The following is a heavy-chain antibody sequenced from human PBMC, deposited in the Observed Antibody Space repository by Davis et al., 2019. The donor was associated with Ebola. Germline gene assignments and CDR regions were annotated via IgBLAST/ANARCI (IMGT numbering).Heavy chain of an antibody. V-gene: IGHV1-46*01. CDR3: AREGHVDTAMVSVGLYYYYGMDV. Sequence: ASVKVSCKASGGTFSSYAISWVRQAPGQGLEWMGIINPSGGSTSYAQKFQGRVTMTRDTSTSTVYMELSSLRSEDTAVYYCAREGHVDTAMVSVGLYYYYGMDVWGQGTTVTVSS. J-gene: IGHJ6*02. CDR2: INPSGGST. D-gene: IGHD5-18*01. CDR1: GGTFSSYA.